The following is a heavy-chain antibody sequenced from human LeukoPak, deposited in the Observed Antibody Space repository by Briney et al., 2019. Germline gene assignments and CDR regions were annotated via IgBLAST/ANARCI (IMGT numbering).Heavy chain of an antibody. D-gene: IGHD3-10*01. CDR1: GFTFSGAW. CDR3: VRSHHPGGWFDP. CDR2: IREDGTEK. J-gene: IGHJ5*02. V-gene: IGHV3-7*01. Sequence: GGSLRLSCTASGFTFSGAWMTWVRQAPGKGLEWVANIREDGTEKNYVDSVKGRFTISRDNAKNSLYLQMSSLTADDTALYYCVRSHHPGGWFDPWGQGTLVTVSS.